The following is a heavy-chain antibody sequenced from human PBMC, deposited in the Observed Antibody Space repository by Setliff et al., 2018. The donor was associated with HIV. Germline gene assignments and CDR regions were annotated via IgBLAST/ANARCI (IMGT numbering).Heavy chain of an antibody. CDR2: INHSGGT. D-gene: IGHD4-17*01. J-gene: IGHJ6*03. Sequence: PSETLSLTCAVYGGSFSGYYWSWIRQPPGKGLEWIGEINHSGGTNYNPSLTSRVTISVDTSKNQYSLKLSSVTAADTAVYYCATTGQLAYYFYYMDVWGKGTRSPSP. CDR3: ATTGQLAYYFYYMDV. CDR1: GGSFSGYY. V-gene: IGHV4-34*01.